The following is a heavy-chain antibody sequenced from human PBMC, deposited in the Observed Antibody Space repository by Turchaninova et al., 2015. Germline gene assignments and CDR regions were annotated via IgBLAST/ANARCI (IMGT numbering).Heavy chain of an antibody. CDR2: INNESNTI. CDR3: AREYCSGGSCDSRWFDP. CDR1: GFTFSVYT. Sequence: CAASGFTFSVYTMNWVRQAPGKGLEWISHINNESNTIDYADSGKARFTISGDNTRNSLDLQMNSLRAEETGVYYCAREYCSGGSCDSRWFDPWGQGTLVTVST. J-gene: IGHJ5*02. D-gene: IGHD2-15*01. V-gene: IGHV3-48*04.